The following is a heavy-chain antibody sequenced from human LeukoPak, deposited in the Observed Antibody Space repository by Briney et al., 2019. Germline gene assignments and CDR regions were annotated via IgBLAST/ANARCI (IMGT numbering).Heavy chain of an antibody. CDR1: GFTFSSYA. D-gene: IGHD3-16*01. J-gene: IGHJ4*02. Sequence: GRSLRLSCAASGFTFSSYAMHWVRQAPGKGLEWVAVISYDGSNKYYADSVKGRFTISRDNSKNTLYLQMNSLRAEDTAVYYCARGDSFDSWGQGTLVTVSS. CDR2: ISYDGSNK. CDR3: ARGDSFDS. V-gene: IGHV3-30-3*01.